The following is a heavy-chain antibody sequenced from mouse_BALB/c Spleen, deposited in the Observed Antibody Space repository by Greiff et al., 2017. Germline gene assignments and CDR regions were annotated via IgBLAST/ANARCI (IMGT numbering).Heavy chain of an antibody. J-gene: IGHJ1*01. D-gene: IGHD1-1*01. CDR2: ISSGGST. CDR1: GFTFSSYA. Sequence: EGKLVESGAGLVKPGGSLKLSCAASGFTFSSYAISWVRQNPEKRLEWVASISSGGSTYYPDSVKGRFTISRDNARNILYLQMSSLRSEDTAMYYCASADYYGSSYWYFDVWGAGTTVTVSS. CDR3: ASADYYGSSYWYFDV. V-gene: IGHV5-6-5*01.